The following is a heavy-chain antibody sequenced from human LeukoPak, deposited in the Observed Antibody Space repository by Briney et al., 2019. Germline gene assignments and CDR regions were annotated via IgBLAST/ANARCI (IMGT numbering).Heavy chain of an antibody. CDR3: ARSEYYDFWSGYFWFDP. Sequence: PSETLSLTCTVSGGSISSGSYYWSWIRQPAGKGLEWIGRIYTSGSTNYNPSLKSRVTISVDTSKNQFSLKLSSVTAADTAVYYCARSEYYDFWSGYFWFDPWGQGTLVTVSS. CDR1: GGSISSGSYY. CDR2: IYTSGST. J-gene: IGHJ5*02. D-gene: IGHD3-3*01. V-gene: IGHV4-61*02.